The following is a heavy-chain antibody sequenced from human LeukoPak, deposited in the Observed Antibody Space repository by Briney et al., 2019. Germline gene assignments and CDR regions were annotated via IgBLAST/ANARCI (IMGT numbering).Heavy chain of an antibody. Sequence: GGSLRLSCAASGFTFSSYGMHWVRQAPGKGLEWVAIIWYDGNEKYYADSVKGRFTISRDNSNNTLYLQMNSLRAEDTAVYFCVRGDWYFESWGQGTLVTVSS. CDR3: VRGDWYFES. CDR2: IWYDGNEK. CDR1: GFTFSSYG. J-gene: IGHJ4*02. D-gene: IGHD2-21*02. V-gene: IGHV3-33*01.